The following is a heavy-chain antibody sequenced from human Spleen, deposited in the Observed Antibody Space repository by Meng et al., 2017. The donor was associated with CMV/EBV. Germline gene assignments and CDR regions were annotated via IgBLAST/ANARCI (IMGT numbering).Heavy chain of an antibody. CDR2: IYTSGST. J-gene: IGHJ4*02. CDR1: GGSISSGSYY. D-gene: IGHD3-3*01. V-gene: IGHV4-61*02. CDR3: ARAHVLRFLEWSPYYFDY. Sequence: QGQPQEAGPGLVKPSQTLSLTCTVSGGSISSGSYYWSWIRQPAGKGLEWIGRIYTSGSTNYNPSLKSRVTISVDTSKNQFSLKLSSVTAADTAVYYCARAHVLRFLEWSPYYFDYWGQGTLVTVSS.